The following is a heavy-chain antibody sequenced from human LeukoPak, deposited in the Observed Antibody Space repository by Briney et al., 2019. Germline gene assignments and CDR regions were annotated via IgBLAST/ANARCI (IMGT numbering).Heavy chain of an antibody. D-gene: IGHD1-26*01. CDR3: ARDNSVGDYAWWFDP. V-gene: IGHV1-46*01. CDR1: GYTFTSYY. Sequence: GASVKVSCKASGYTFTSYYMHWVRQAPGQGLEWMGLINPSGSSTIYAQKFQGRVTMTRDMSTSTDYMELSSLRSEDTAAYYCARDNSVGDYAWWFDPWGQGTLVTVSS. J-gene: IGHJ5*02. CDR2: INPSGSST.